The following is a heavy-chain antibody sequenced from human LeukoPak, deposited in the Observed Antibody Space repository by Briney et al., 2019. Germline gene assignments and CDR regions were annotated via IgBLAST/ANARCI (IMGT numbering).Heavy chain of an antibody. CDR3: ARQRQKYDSPRWFDP. J-gene: IGHJ5*02. Sequence: SETLSLTCIVSGASISNSSYYWGWIRQSPGKGLEWIGSIYDSGSNYYNPSLKSRVTISVDTSKNQFSLRLSSVTAADTAVYYCARQRQKYDSPRWFDPWGQGTLVTVSS. D-gene: IGHD1-1*01. CDR2: IYDSGSN. V-gene: IGHV4-39*01. CDR1: GASISNSSYY.